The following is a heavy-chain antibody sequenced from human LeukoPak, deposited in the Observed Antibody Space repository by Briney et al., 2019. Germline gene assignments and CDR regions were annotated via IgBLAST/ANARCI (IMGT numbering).Heavy chain of an antibody. CDR1: SGSISRYS. Sequence: PSETLSLTCTVSSGSISRYSWSWIRQPPAKGLEWIGYIYYNGNTYYNPSLKSRVTISLDTSKNQFSLKLNSVTAADTAVYYCARSIPSSYYGMDVWGQGTTVTVSS. CDR2: IYYNGNT. D-gene: IGHD3-3*02. J-gene: IGHJ6*02. V-gene: IGHV4-59*08. CDR3: ARSIPSSYYGMDV.